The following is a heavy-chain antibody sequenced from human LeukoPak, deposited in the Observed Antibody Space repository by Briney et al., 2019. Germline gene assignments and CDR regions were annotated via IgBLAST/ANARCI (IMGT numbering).Heavy chain of an antibody. CDR1: GGTFSSYA. CDR3: AREGIEQQLLLDY. Sequence: SVKVSCKASGGTFSSYAISWVRQAPGQGLEWMGRIIPILGIANYAQKFQGRVTITADRSTSTAYMELSSLRSEDTAVYYCAREGIEQQLLLDYWGQGTLVPVSS. J-gene: IGHJ4*02. D-gene: IGHD6-13*01. CDR2: IIPILGIA. V-gene: IGHV1-69*04.